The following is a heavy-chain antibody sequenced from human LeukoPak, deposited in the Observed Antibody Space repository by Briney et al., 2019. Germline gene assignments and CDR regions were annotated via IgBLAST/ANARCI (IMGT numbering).Heavy chain of an antibody. CDR3: ARDQTWDGGSCYSGCPFDY. Sequence: ASVKVSCKASGYTFTGHYMHWVRQAPGQGLEWMGWINPNDGGTNYGQRFEDRVTMTRDTSISTVYMELSSLRSDDTAVYYCARDQTWDGGSCYSGCPFDYWGQGTLVTVSS. CDR2: INPNDGGT. V-gene: IGHV1-2*02. CDR1: GYTFTGHY. J-gene: IGHJ4*02. D-gene: IGHD2-15*01.